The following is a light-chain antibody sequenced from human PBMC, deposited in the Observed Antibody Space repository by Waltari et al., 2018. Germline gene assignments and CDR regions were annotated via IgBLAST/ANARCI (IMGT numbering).Light chain of an antibody. CDR1: QSVSRN. Sequence: EVVLTQSPATLSVSPEERATLSCRASQSVSRNLAWYQQRPGQAPILLMHDVSTRATGVPARFSGSGSGTEFTLTISSLQSEDIAVYYCQQYGSWPLTFGGGTTVEIK. CDR3: QQYGSWPLT. CDR2: DVS. V-gene: IGKV3-15*01. J-gene: IGKJ4*01.